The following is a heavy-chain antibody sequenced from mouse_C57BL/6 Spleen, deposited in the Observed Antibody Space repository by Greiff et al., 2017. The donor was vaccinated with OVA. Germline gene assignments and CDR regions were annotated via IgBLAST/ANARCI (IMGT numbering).Heavy chain of an antibody. V-gene: IGHV1-82*01. D-gene: IGHD2-4*01. CDR2: LYPGDGDT. Sequence: QVQLQQSGPELVKPGASVKISCKASGYAFSSSWMNWVKQRPGKGLEWIGRLYPGDGDTNYNGKFKGKATLTADKSSSTAYMQLSSLTSEDSAVYFCAPYDYDGTGFAYWGQGTLVTVSA. CDR1: GYAFSSSW. J-gene: IGHJ3*01. CDR3: APYDYDGTGFAY.